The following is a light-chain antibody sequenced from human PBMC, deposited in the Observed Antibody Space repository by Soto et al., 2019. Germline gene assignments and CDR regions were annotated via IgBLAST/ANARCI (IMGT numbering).Light chain of an antibody. CDR1: SSDIGTYDH. V-gene: IGLV2-14*01. J-gene: IGLJ1*01. Sequence: LTQPASVSGSPGQSITISCSGTSSDIGTYDHVAWFQQFPGKTPKLVIYSVSDRPSGVSYRFSGSKSGNTASLTISGLQADDEADYYCISYTVSRSYVFGTGTKSPS. CDR2: SVS. CDR3: ISYTVSRSYV.